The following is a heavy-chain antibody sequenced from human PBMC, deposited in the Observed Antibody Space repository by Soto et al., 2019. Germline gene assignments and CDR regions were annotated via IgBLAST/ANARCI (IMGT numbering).Heavy chain of an antibody. Sequence: PGGSLRLSCAASGFTFSDHFMDWVRQAQGKGLEWVGRIRNKDKSYTKQNATPVKGRFTISRDDSQKSLYLQMHSLGTGDKALYYCVRGNYYDSSGSSLGAFDIWGQGTMVTVSS. D-gene: IGHD3-22*01. CDR3: VRGNYYDSSGSSLGAFDI. CDR1: GFTFSDHF. V-gene: IGHV3-72*01. J-gene: IGHJ3*02. CDR2: IRNKDKSYTK.